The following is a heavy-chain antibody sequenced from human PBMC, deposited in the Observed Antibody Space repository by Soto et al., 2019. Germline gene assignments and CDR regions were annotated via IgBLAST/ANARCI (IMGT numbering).Heavy chain of an antibody. CDR2: MNPNTGNS. J-gene: IGHJ4*02. V-gene: IGHV1-8*01. Sequence: VASVKVSCKASGYTFTSYDIYWVRQATGQGREWMGWMNPNTGNSGYAQKFQGRVTMTSDTSISTAHMELSSLRSEDTAVYYCARRAETNGWNGFGADKYYFDFWGQGTLVTVSS. CDR3: ARRAETNGWNGFGADKYYFDF. D-gene: IGHD1-1*01. CDR1: GYTFTSYD.